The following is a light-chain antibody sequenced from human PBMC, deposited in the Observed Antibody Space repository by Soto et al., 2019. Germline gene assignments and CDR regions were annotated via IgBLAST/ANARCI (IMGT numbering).Light chain of an antibody. CDR1: QNVLYSSNNKNY. Sequence: DIVMTQSPDSLAVSLGERDTINCKSSQNVLYSSNNKNYLAWYQQKPGQPPRLLVYWASTRESGVPARFSGSGSGTDFTLTSSSLQAEDVAVYCCKQYYNNPRTFGQGTKVDIK. CDR2: WAS. V-gene: IGKV4-1*01. J-gene: IGKJ1*01. CDR3: KQYYNNPRT.